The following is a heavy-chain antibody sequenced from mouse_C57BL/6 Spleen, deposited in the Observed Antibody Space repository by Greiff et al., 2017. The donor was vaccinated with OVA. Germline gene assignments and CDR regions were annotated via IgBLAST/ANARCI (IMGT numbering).Heavy chain of an antibody. CDR1: GYAFSSSW. J-gene: IGHJ3*01. V-gene: IGHV1-82*01. Sequence: QVQLQQSGPELVKPGASVKISCKASGYAFSSSWMNWVKQRPGKGLEWIGRSYPGDGDTNYNGKFKGKATLTADKSSSTAYMQLRGLTSEDSAVYFCARRGYGSSYWFAYWGQGTLVTVSA. CDR3: ARRGYGSSYWFAY. CDR2: SYPGDGDT. D-gene: IGHD1-1*01.